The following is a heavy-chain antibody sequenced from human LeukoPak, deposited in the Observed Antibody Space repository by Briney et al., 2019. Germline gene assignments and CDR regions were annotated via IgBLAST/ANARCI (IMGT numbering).Heavy chain of an antibody. D-gene: IGHD1-20*01. CDR3: AREPYNWHYHYMDV. Sequence: PSETLSLTCTVSGGSISRYYWSWIRQRAGKGLEGIGRIYTSGRTTYNPSLKSRVTMSVDMSKNQFSLKLSCVTAADTAVYYCAREPYNWHYHYMDVWGKGTTVTVSS. CDR2: IYTSGRT. CDR1: GGSISRYY. J-gene: IGHJ6*03. V-gene: IGHV4-4*07.